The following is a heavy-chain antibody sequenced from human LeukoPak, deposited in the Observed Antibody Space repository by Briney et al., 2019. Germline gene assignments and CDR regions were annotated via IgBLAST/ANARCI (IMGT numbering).Heavy chain of an antibody. CDR2: IYPGDSDI. CDR3: ARGGPNFDY. Sequence: GESLKISCKGSEYTFTNYWIGWVRQMPGKGLEWMGIIYPGDSDIRYSPSFEGQVTISADKSISTAYLQWSSLKASDNAMYYCARGGPNFDYWGQGTLVTVSS. CDR1: EYTFTNYW. V-gene: IGHV5-51*01. D-gene: IGHD2-15*01. J-gene: IGHJ4*02.